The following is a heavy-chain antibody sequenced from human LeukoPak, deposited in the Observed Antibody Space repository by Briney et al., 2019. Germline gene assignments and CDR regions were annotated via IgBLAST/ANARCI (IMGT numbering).Heavy chain of an antibody. CDR1: GDSISSSSYY. CDR2: IYYSGST. D-gene: IGHD3-22*01. Sequence: PSETLSLTCTVSGDSISSSSYYRGWVRQPPGKGLEWIGSIYYSGSTYYNPSLKSRVTISVDTSKNQFSLKLSSVTAADTAVYYCARPRLYYDSSGYYPETWWFDPWGQGTLVTVSS. CDR3: ARPRLYYDSSGYYPETWWFDP. V-gene: IGHV4-39*01. J-gene: IGHJ5*02.